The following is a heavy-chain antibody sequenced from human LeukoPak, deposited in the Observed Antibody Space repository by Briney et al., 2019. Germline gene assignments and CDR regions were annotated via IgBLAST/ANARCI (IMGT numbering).Heavy chain of an antibody. D-gene: IGHD6-19*01. CDR1: GFSFNSYW. Sequence: GGYLRLSCAASGFSFNSYWMTWVRQAPGRGLEWVANIDPAGTDTYYVDPVKGRFIISRDNAKNLVYLQMNTLRAEDTAVYSCGRFGYVAGIDLWGQGTLVTVSS. V-gene: IGHV3-7*01. J-gene: IGHJ4*02. CDR3: GRFGYVAGIDL. CDR2: IDPAGTDT.